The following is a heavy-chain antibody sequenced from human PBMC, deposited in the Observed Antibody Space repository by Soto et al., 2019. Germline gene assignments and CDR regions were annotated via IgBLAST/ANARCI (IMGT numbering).Heavy chain of an antibody. V-gene: IGHV2-5*02. CDR1: GFSLRTSGVG. CDR3: ARTHYGLKGPPIDWFES. CDR2: IYWDEDK. D-gene: IGHD3-3*01. J-gene: IGHJ5*01. Sequence: SGPTLVNPTQTLTLTCTFSGFSLRTSGVGVGWIRQPPGRPLEWLALIYWDEDKRYSPSLKNRLTITKDTSKNQVVLTMTNIDPVDTATYYCARTHYGLKGPPIDWFESWGQGTLVTSPQ.